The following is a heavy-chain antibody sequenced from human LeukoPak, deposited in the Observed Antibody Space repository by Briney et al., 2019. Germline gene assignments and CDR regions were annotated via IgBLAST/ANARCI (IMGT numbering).Heavy chain of an antibody. Sequence: ASVKVSCKASGGTFSSYAISWVRQAPGQGLEWMGRIIPIFGIANYAQKFQGRVTITADKSTSTAYMELNSLRAEDTAVYYCATGRVGVYYDSSGRRDQFDYWGQGTLVTVSS. CDR2: IIPIFGIA. CDR3: ATGRVGVYYDSSGRRDQFDY. J-gene: IGHJ4*02. CDR1: GGTFSSYA. V-gene: IGHV1-69*04. D-gene: IGHD3-22*01.